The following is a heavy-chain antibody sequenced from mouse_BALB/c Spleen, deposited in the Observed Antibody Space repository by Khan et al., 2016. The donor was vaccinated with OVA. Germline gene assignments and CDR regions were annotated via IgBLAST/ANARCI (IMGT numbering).Heavy chain of an antibody. D-gene: IGHD1-1*01. CDR2: TNPTNGRT. J-gene: IGHJ2*01. CDR3: ARIKKILATYFDY. CDR1: GYTFTSYW. V-gene: IGHV1S81*02. Sequence: VQLQQSGAELVKAGASVKMSCKASGYTFTSYWMHWVKQRLGQGLEWFAETNPTNGRTYYNEKFTSKATLTVDKSSSTAYMLLSGPTFEDSSVYYCARIKKILATYFDYWGQGTTLTVSS.